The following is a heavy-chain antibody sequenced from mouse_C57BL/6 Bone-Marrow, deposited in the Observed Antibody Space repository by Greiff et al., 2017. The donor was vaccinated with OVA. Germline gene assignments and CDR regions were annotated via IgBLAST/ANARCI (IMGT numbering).Heavy chain of an antibody. V-gene: IGHV1-54*01. D-gene: IGHD3-3*01. J-gene: IGHJ2*01. Sequence: QVQLQQSGAELVRPGTSVKVSCKASGYAFTNYLIEWVKQRPGQGLEWIGVINPGSGGTNYNEKFEGKATLTADKSSSTAYIQLSSLTSEDPAVYFCATGGTYFDYWGQGTTLTGAS. CDR1: GYAFTNYL. CDR3: ATGGTYFDY. CDR2: INPGSGGT.